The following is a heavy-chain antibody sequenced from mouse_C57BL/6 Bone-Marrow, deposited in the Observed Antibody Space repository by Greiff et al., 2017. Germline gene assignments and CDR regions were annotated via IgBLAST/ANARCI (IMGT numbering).Heavy chain of an antibody. CDR2: IVPSDSYT. V-gene: IGHV1-69*01. Sequence: QVQLQQPGAELVMPGASVKLSCKASGYTFTSYWMHWVKQRPGQGLEWIGEIVPSDSYTNYNQKFKGKSTLTVDKSSSTAYMQLSSLTSEDSAVYYCAREAITTVVVPYAMDYWGQGTSVTVSS. J-gene: IGHJ4*01. CDR3: AREAITTVVVPYAMDY. CDR1: GYTFTSYW. D-gene: IGHD1-1*01.